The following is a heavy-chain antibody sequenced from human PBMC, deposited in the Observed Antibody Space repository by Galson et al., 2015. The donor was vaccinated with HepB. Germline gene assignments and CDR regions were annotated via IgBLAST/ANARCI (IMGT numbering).Heavy chain of an antibody. V-gene: IGHV3-30*18. CDR3: AKDPYLYSALAGTMAGFDY. CDR2: ISYDGSNK. D-gene: IGHD6-19*01. Sequence: SLRLSCAASGFTFSNYGMHWVRQAPGKGLEWVAVISYDGSNKYYADSVKGRFTISRDNSKNKLYLQMNSLRAEDTALYYCAKDPYLYSALAGTMAGFDYWGQGTLVTVSS. CDR1: GFTFSNYG. J-gene: IGHJ4*02.